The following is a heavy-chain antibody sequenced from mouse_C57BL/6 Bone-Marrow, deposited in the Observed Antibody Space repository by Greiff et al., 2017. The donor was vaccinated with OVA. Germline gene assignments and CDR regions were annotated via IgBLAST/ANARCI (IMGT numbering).Heavy chain of an antibody. Sequence: EVHLVESGGDLVKPGGSLKLSCAASGFTFSSYGMSWVRQTPDKRLEWVATISSGGSYTYYPDSVKGRFTISRDNAKNTLYLQMSSLKSEDTAMYYCAVLLRSFDYWGQGTTLTVSS. CDR3: AVLLRSFDY. CDR2: ISSGGSYT. D-gene: IGHD1-1*01. J-gene: IGHJ2*01. V-gene: IGHV5-6*01. CDR1: GFTFSSYG.